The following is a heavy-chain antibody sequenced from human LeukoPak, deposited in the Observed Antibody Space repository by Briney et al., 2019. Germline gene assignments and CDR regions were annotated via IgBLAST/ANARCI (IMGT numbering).Heavy chain of an antibody. CDR2: ISSSGSTI. CDR3: ARELVIPSLRYLDY. CDR1: GFTFSSYE. D-gene: IGHD5/OR15-5a*01. Sequence: GGSLRLSCAASGFTFSSYEMNWVRQALGKGLEWVSYISSSGSTIYYADSVKGRFTISRDNAKNSLYLQMNSLRAEDTAVYYCARELVIPSLRYLDYWGQGTLVTVSS. J-gene: IGHJ4*02. V-gene: IGHV3-48*03.